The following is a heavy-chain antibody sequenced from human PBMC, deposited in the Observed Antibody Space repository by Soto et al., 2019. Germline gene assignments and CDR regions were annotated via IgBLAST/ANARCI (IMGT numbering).Heavy chain of an antibody. J-gene: IGHJ3*02. CDR2: IIPIFGTA. Sequence: SVKVSCKASGGTFSSYAISWVRQAPGQGLEWMGGIIPIFGTANYAQKFQGRVTITADESTSTAYMELSSLRSEDTAVYYCARDPYYYDSSGYKSDAFDIWGQGTMVTV. V-gene: IGHV1-69*13. CDR1: GGTFSSYA. CDR3: ARDPYYYDSSGYKSDAFDI. D-gene: IGHD3-22*01.